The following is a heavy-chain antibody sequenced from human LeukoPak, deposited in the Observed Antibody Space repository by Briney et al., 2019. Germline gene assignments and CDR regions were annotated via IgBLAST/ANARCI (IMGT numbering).Heavy chain of an antibody. Sequence: ASVKVSCKASGGTFSSYAISWVRQAPGQGLEWMGGIIPIFGTAYYAQKFQGRVTITADESTSTAYMELSSLRSEDTAVYYCAREYRSWDWYFDLWGRGTLVTVSS. V-gene: IGHV1-69*13. CDR3: AREYRSWDWYFDL. CDR2: IIPIFGTA. J-gene: IGHJ2*01. D-gene: IGHD1-26*01. CDR1: GGTFSSYA.